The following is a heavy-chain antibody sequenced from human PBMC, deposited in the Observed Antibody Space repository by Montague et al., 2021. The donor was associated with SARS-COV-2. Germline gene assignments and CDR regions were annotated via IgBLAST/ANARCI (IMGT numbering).Heavy chain of an antibody. CDR2: VYYNGDT. D-gene: IGHD6-19*01. CDR3: ARGWAFDT. V-gene: IGHV4-59*08. Sequence: SETLSLTCAVYGGSTANHYWNWIRQSPGKRPEWIGDVYYNGDTKYNPSLQSRVTISIDTSENQFSLRLNSVTAADTAVYFCARGWAFDTWGQGRLVTVSS. CDR1: GGSTANHY. J-gene: IGHJ3*02.